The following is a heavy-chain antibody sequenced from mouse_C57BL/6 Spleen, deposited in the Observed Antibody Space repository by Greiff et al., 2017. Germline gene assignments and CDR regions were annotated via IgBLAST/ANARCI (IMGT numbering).Heavy chain of an antibody. CDR3: ARSEQLRPWFAY. V-gene: IGHV1-19*01. Sequence: VQLKESGPVLVKPGASVKMSCKASGYTFTDYYMNWVKQSHGKSLEWIGVINPYNGGTSYNQKFKGKATLTVDKSSSTAYMELNSLTSEDSAVYYCARSEQLRPWFAYWGQGTLVTVSA. J-gene: IGHJ3*01. CDR1: GYTFTDYY. CDR2: INPYNGGT. D-gene: IGHD3-2*02.